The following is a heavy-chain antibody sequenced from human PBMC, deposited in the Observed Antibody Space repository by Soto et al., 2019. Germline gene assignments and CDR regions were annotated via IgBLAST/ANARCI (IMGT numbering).Heavy chain of an antibody. D-gene: IGHD6-6*01. Sequence: SETLSLTCAVYGGSFSGYYWSWIRQPPGKGLEWIGEINHSGSTNYNPSLKSRVTISVDTSKNQFSLKLSSVTAADTAVYYGARGCIAARPPDAFDIWGQGTMVTVSS. V-gene: IGHV4-34*01. CDR2: INHSGST. CDR1: GGSFSGYY. J-gene: IGHJ3*02. CDR3: ARGCIAARPPDAFDI.